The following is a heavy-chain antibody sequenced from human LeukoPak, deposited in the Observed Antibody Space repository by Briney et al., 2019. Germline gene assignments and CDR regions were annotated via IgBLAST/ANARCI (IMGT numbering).Heavy chain of an antibody. V-gene: IGHV4-38-2*01. Sequence: PSETLSLTCAVSGYSISSGYYWGWIRQPPGKGLEWIGSIYHSGSTYYKPSLKSRVTISVDTSKNQFSLKLSSVTAADTAAYYCARGAPVTNRLFDYWGQGTLVTVSS. J-gene: IGHJ4*02. CDR2: IYHSGST. CDR3: ARGAPVTNRLFDY. D-gene: IGHD4-17*01. CDR1: GYSISSGYY.